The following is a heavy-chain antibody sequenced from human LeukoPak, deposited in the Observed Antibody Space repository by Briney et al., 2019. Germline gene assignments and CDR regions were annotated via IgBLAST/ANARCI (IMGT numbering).Heavy chain of an antibody. Sequence: ASVKVSCKASGYTFTSYAMNWVRQAPGQGLEWMGWINTNTGNPTYAQGFTGHFVFSLDTSVSTAYLQISSLKAEDTAVYYCARVPALAAAGCYFDYWGQGTLVTVSS. CDR1: GYTFTSYA. V-gene: IGHV7-4-1*02. D-gene: IGHD6-13*01. CDR2: INTNTGNP. CDR3: ARVPALAAAGCYFDY. J-gene: IGHJ4*02.